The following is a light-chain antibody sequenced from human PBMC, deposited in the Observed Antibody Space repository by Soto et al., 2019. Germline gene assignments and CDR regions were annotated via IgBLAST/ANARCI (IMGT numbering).Light chain of an antibody. V-gene: IGKV4-1*01. CDR1: LGVLYSSNNKNY. Sequence: DIVLTQSPDSLAVSLGERATISCKSSLGVLYSSNNKNYLAWYQQKPGQPPKLLIYWASTRESGVPDRFSGSGSGTDFTLTISSLQAEDVAVYYCQQYYTTLAPTFGGGTKVEIK. CDR3: QQYYTTLAPT. J-gene: IGKJ4*01. CDR2: WAS.